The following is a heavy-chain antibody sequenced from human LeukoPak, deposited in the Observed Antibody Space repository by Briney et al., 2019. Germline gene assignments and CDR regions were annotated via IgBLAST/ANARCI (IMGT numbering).Heavy chain of an antibody. CDR2: IYPGDSDT. Sequence: GGPLKIPSKGSGYRFTNYWIAWARPMPGKGLEWMGIIYPGDSDTRYSPSFQGQVTASADKSISTAYVQWSSLKASDTAMYYCARHGASSGWYGGVDYWGQGTLVTVSS. V-gene: IGHV5-51*01. D-gene: IGHD6-19*01. CDR1: GYRFTNYW. CDR3: ARHGASSGWYGGVDY. J-gene: IGHJ4*02.